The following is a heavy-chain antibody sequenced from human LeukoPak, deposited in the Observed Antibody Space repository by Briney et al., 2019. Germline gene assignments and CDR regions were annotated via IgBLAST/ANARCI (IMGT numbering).Heavy chain of an antibody. Sequence: GGSLRLSCAASGFTVSGHPMSWVCQAPGKGLEWVSVIYRGGNTYYADSVKGRFTISTDYSKNTLYLQMNSLRAEDTAVYYCARAARPTSDASGSYWYYFDCWGQGILATVSS. D-gene: IGHD3-22*01. V-gene: IGHV3-53*01. CDR3: ARAARPTSDASGSYWYYFDC. CDR2: IYRGGNT. CDR1: GFTVSGHP. J-gene: IGHJ4*02.